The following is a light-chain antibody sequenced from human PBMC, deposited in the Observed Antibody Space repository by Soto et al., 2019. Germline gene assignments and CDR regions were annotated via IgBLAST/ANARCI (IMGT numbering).Light chain of an antibody. J-gene: IGLJ2*01. CDR2: LNSDGSH. V-gene: IGLV4-69*01. Sequence: QAVLTQSPSASASLGASVKLTCTLSSGHISYAIAWHQQQPERGPRYLMKLNSDGSHSKGDGIPDRFSGSSSGAERYLTISSLQSEDEADYYWKTWGTGSVFGGVTKVTVL. CDR3: KTWGTGSV. CDR1: SGHISYA.